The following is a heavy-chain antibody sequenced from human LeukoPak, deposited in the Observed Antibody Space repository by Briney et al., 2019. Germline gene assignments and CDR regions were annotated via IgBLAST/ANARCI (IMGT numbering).Heavy chain of an antibody. CDR3: ARHSWDYYDSSGYLYYFDY. CDR2: IDPSISYA. CDR1: GYTFTSYC. J-gene: IGHJ4*02. D-gene: IGHD3-22*01. Sequence: KVSCKASGYTFTSYCISWVRQLPGKGLEWMGRIDPSISYANYSPSFKGHVTISADKSISTAYRQWSSLKASDTAMYYCARHSWDYYDSSGYLYYFDYWGQGTLVAVSS. V-gene: IGHV5-10-1*01.